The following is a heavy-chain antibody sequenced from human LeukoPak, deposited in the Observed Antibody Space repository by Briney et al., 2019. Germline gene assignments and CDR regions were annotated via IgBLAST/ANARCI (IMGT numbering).Heavy chain of an antibody. CDR2: IRYDGSNK. D-gene: IGHD1-26*01. CDR1: GFTFSSYG. CDR3: AKGRGWEASYYYYYMDV. J-gene: IGHJ6*03. V-gene: IGHV3-30*02. Sequence: PGGSLRLSCAASGFTFSSYGIHWVRQAPGRGLEGGAFIRYDGSNKYYTDSVKGRFTISRDNSKNTLYLQMNSLRAEDTAVYYCAKGRGWEASYYYYYMDVWGKGTTVTISS.